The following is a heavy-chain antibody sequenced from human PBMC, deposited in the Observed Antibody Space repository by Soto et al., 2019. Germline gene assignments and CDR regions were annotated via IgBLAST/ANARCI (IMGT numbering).Heavy chain of an antibody. D-gene: IGHD3-16*01. Sequence: QVQLVESGGGVVQPGTSLRLSCAASGFRFKSFVMHWVRQAPGKGLEWVAFTSYDGNNKDYGDSVKGRFTVSRDNSQNTLHLQMDFLRPEDTALYYCARWGTTGGFDLWGQGTLVSVSS. CDR3: ARWGTTGGFDL. CDR1: GFRFKSFV. J-gene: IGHJ4*02. CDR2: TSYDGNNK. V-gene: IGHV3-30*19.